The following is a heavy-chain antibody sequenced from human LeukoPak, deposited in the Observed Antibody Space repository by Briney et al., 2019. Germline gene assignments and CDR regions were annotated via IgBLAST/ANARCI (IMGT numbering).Heavy chain of an antibody. V-gene: IGHV3-23*01. CDR3: ARTAMGDYVRFPNDY. J-gene: IGHJ4*02. CDR1: LLTFSSYA. CDR2: ICAGGGST. D-gene: IGHD4-17*01. Sequence: GGSVPLSCPACLLTFSSYAMSWVRQAPGKGLDGVSAICAGGGSTYFADSVKGRFTISRDNSKNTLYLHMKSLRAEDTALYYCARTAMGDYVRFPNDYWGQGTLVTVSS.